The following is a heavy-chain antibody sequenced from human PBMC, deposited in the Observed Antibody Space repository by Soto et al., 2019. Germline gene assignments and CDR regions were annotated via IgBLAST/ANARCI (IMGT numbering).Heavy chain of an antibody. J-gene: IGHJ6*02. Sequence: QVQLVQSGAEVKKPRASVKVSCKASGYTFTSYDINWVRQATGQGLEWMGWMNPNSGNTGYAQKFQGRVTMTRNTSISTAYMELSSLRSEDTAVYYCARVLSWASYYDFWSGYYNYYYYGMDVWGQGTTVTVSS. V-gene: IGHV1-8*01. CDR2: MNPNSGNT. CDR1: GYTFTSYD. CDR3: ARVLSWASYYDFWSGYYNYYYYGMDV. D-gene: IGHD3-3*01.